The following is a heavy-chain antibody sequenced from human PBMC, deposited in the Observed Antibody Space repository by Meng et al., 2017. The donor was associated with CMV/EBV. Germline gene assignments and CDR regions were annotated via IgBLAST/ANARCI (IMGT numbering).Heavy chain of an antibody. CDR1: GGTFSSYA. CDR2: IIPIFGTA. J-gene: IGHJ4*02. D-gene: IGHD5-12*01. CDR3: AREGALAYFDY. Sequence: VQLVQLGAEVKNPGYSVKVSFKVSGGTFSSYAISWVRQAPGQGLEWMRGIIPIFGTANYAQKFQGRVTITADESTSTAYMELSSLRSEDTAVYYCAREGALAYFDYWGQGTLVTVSS. V-gene: IGHV1-69*12.